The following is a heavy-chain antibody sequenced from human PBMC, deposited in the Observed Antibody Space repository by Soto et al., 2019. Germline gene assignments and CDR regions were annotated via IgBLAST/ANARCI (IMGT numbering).Heavy chain of an antibody. Sequence: SQTLSLTCAISGDSVSSNSAAWNWVRQSPSRGLEWLGRTYYRSKWYNDYAVSVKSRITINPDTSKNQFSLQLNSVTPEDTAVYYCARGGEQQLLGGMDVWGQGTTVTVSS. V-gene: IGHV6-1*01. CDR2: TYYRSKWYN. CDR1: GDSVSSNSAA. CDR3: ARGGEQQLLGGMDV. D-gene: IGHD6-13*01. J-gene: IGHJ6*02.